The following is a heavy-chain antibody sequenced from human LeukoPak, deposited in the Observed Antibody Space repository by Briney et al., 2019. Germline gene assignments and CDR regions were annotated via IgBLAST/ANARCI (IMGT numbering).Heavy chain of an antibody. V-gene: IGHV4-30-2*01. CDR2: IYHSGST. D-gene: IGHD3-3*01. Sequence: SETLSLTCTVSGGSISSGGYYWSWIRQPPGKGLEWIGYIYHSGSTYYNPSLKSRVTISVDRSKNQFSLKLSSVTAADTAVYYCVRGLRFLPGADYWGQGTLVTVSS. CDR3: VRGLRFLPGADY. J-gene: IGHJ4*02. CDR1: GGSISSGGYY.